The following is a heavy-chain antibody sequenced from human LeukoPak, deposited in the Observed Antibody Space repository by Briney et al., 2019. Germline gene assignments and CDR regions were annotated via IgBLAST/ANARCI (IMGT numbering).Heavy chain of an antibody. V-gene: IGHV1-2*02. CDR1: GYTFTGYY. Sequence: GASAKVSCKASGYTFTGYYMHWVRQAPGQGLEWMGWINPTSGGTKYAQKFQGRVTMTRDTSISTAYMELSRLRADDTAVFYCARGGSAWDNPFDYWGQGTLVTVSS. CDR3: ARGGSAWDNPFDY. D-gene: IGHD6-19*01. J-gene: IGHJ4*02. CDR2: INPTSGGT.